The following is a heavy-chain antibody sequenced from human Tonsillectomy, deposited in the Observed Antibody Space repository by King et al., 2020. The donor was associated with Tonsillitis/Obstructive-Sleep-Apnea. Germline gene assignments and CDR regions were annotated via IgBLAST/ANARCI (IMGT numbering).Heavy chain of an antibody. CDR1: GFTFSTSA. CDR3: ARAMDCSGPTCYSYYFDY. CDR2: SSYDGSNQ. Sequence: VQLVESGGGVVQPGRSLRLSCAASGFTFSTSAVHWVRQAPGKGLEWGAVSSYDGSNQNYADSVKGRFTISRDNSKNTLFLQMNSLRPKYTAVFYCARAMDCSGPTCYSYYFDYWGLGTLVTVSS. J-gene: IGHJ4*01. V-gene: IGHV3-30*01. D-gene: IGHD2-15*01.